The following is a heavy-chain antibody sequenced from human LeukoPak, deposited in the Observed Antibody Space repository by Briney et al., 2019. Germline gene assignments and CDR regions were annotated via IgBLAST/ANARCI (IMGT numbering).Heavy chain of an antibody. CDR1: GFTFSSYE. CDR2: ISSSGSTI. V-gene: IGHV3-48*03. CDR3: ARAPKLSIYYYYYYMDV. J-gene: IGHJ6*03. D-gene: IGHD2/OR15-2a*01. Sequence: GGSLRLSCAASGFTFSSYEMNWVRQAPGKGLEWVSYISSSGSTIYYADSVKGRFTISRDNAKNSLYLQMNSLRAEDTAVYYCARAPKLSIYYYYYYMDVWGKGTTVTISS.